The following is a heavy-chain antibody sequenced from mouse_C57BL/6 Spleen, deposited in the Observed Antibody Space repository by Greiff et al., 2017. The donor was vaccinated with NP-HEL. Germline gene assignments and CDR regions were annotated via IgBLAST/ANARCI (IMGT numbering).Heavy chain of an antibody. J-gene: IGHJ4*01. Sequence: QVQLQQSGAELARPGASVKMSCKASGYTFTSYTMHWVNQRPGQGLEWIGYINPSSGYTKYNQKFKDKATLTADKSSSTAYMQLSSLTSEDSAVYYCARWITTGMDYWGQGTSVTVSS. V-gene: IGHV1-4*01. CDR1: GYTFTSYT. CDR2: INPSSGYT. D-gene: IGHD1-1*01. CDR3: ARWITTGMDY.